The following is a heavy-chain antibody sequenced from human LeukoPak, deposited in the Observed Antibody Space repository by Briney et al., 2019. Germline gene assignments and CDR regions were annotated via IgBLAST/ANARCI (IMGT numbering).Heavy chain of an antibody. D-gene: IGHD6-19*01. J-gene: IGHJ4*02. CDR2: ISGSGGST. CDR1: GLTFSSYA. CDR3: AKDPGPAVAAPFDY. V-gene: IGHV3-23*01. Sequence: PGGSLRLSCAASGLTFSSYAMSWVRQAPGKGLEWVSAISGSGGSTYYADSVKGRFTISRDNSKNTLYLQMNSLRAEDTAVYYCAKDPGPAVAAPFDYWGQGTLVTVSS.